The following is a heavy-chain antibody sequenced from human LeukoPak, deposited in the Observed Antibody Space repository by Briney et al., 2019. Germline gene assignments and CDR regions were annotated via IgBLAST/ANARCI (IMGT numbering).Heavy chain of an antibody. D-gene: IGHD3-22*01. CDR1: GFTFSSYW. V-gene: IGHV3-7*01. Sequence: GGSLRLSCAASGFTFSSYWMSWVRQAPGKGLESVANIKQDGSEKYYVDSVKGRFTISRDNAKNSLYLQMNSLRAEDTAVYYCARDLGQYYDTSDNWFDPWGQGTLVTVSS. J-gene: IGHJ5*02. CDR3: ARDLGQYYDTSDNWFDP. CDR2: IKQDGSEK.